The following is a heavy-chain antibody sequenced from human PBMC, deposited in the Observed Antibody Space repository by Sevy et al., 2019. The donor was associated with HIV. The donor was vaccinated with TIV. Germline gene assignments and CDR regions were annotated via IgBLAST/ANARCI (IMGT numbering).Heavy chain of an antibody. CDR3: ARVGMVATAYFDY. J-gene: IGHJ4*02. V-gene: IGHV4-34*01. D-gene: IGHD5-12*01. CDR2: INHSGST. CDR1: GGSFSGYY. Sequence: SETLSLTCAVYGGSFSGYYWSWIRQPPGKGLEWIGEINHSGSTSYNPSLKSRVTISVDTSKNQFSLKLSSVTAADTAVYYCARVGMVATAYFDYWGQGTLVTVSS.